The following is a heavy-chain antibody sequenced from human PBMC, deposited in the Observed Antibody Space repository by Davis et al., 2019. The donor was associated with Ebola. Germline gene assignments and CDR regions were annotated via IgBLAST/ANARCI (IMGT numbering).Heavy chain of an antibody. CDR2: IIPIFGTA. CDR1: GGTFSSYA. D-gene: IGHD3-10*01. Sequence: AASVKVSCKASGGTFSSYAISWVRQAPGQGLEWMGGIIPIFGTANYAQKFQGRVTITADKSTSTAYMELSSLRSEETAVYYCARDRRSGSGSYYYYYYGMDVWGQGTTVTVSS. V-gene: IGHV1-69*06. J-gene: IGHJ6*02. CDR3: ARDRRSGSGSYYYYYYGMDV.